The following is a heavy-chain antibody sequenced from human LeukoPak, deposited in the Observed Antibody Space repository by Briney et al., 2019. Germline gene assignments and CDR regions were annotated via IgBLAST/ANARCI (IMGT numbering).Heavy chain of an antibody. V-gene: IGHV4-59*01. J-gene: IGHJ3*01. CDR2: IYYSGST. CDR1: SGSISSYY. D-gene: IGHD1-26*01. CDR3: ARERGTIVGTASSLSHAFDV. Sequence: SETLSLTCSVSSGSISSYYWSWIRQPPGKGVEWIVDIYYSGSTNYNPSLKSRVTISVDTSKNQFSLKLTSVTAADTAVYYCARERGTIVGTASSLSHAFDVWGQGTMVTVSS.